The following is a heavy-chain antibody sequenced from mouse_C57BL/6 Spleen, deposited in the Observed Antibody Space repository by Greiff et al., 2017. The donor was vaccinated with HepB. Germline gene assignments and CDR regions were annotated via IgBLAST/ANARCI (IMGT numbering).Heavy chain of an antibody. CDR1: GFTFSSYT. V-gene: IGHV5-9*01. CDR2: ISGGGGNT. D-gene: IGHD2-3*01. CDR3: ARLDGYHFDY. Sequence: EVQGVESGGGLVKPGGSLKLSCAASGFTFSSYTMSWVRQTPEKRLEWVATISGGGGNTYYPDSVKGRFTISRDNAKNTLYLQMSSLRSEDTALYYCARLDGYHFDYWGQGTTLTVSS. J-gene: IGHJ2*01.